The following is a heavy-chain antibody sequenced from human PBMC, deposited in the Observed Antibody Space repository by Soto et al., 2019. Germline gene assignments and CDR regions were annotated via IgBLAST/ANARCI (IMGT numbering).Heavy chain of an antibody. J-gene: IGHJ4*02. CDR2: IIPLFGTA. Sequence: GASVKVSCKASGVTFSSETLGWVRQAPGQGLEWVGGIIPLFGTASYAQKFQGRVTITADESTSTVYMELSSLRSDDTAVYFCATELGENPASPFDAWGQGXLVTVYS. CDR1: GVTFSSET. D-gene: IGHD3-10*01. CDR3: ATELGENPASPFDA. V-gene: IGHV1-69*13.